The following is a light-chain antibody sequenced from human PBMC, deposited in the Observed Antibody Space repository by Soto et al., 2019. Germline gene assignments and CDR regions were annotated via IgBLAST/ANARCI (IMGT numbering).Light chain of an antibody. CDR1: SSDIGGYKY. V-gene: IGLV2-14*01. CDR3: RSYTSSSTVT. J-gene: IGLJ2*01. CDR2: DVS. Sequence: QSALTQPASVSGSPGQSITISCTGTSSDIGGYKYVSWYQQHPGEAPKLMIYDVSNRPSGVSNRFSGSKSGNTASLTISGLQTEDEADYYCRSYTSSSTVTFGGGTKLTVL.